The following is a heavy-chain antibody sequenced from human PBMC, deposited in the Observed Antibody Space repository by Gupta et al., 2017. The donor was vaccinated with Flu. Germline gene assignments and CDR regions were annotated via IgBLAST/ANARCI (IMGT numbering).Heavy chain of an antibody. CDR2: IREDGSER. Sequence: EVQLAESGGGLAQPGGSLRLSCGDYGFSFSNYWITWVRQAPGKGLEWVANIREDGSERYYVDSVEDRFTISRDNAKNLVYLQMNRLRAEDTAVYYCTRDANWNGFDYWGQGTLVTVSS. CDR1: GFSFSNYW. D-gene: IGHD1-20*01. CDR3: TRDANWNGFDY. J-gene: IGHJ4*02. V-gene: IGHV3-7*01.